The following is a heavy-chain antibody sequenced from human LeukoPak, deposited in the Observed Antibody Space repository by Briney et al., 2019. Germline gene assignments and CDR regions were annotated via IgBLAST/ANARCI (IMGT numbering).Heavy chain of an antibody. CDR2: MNYYGSEK. J-gene: IGHJ4*02. D-gene: IGHD6-13*01. CDR3: ARDIEAAGLFLDY. Sequence: NMNYYGSEKYYVDSVKGRFTISRDNAKNSLYLQMNSLRAEDTAVYYCARDIEAAGLFLDYWGQGTLVTVSS. V-gene: IGHV3-7*04.